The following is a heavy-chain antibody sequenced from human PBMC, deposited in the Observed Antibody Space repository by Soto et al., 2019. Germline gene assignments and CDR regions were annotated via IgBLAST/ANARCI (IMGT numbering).Heavy chain of an antibody. CDR2: FIPILDMA. V-gene: IGHV1-69*02. D-gene: IGHD2-21*01. J-gene: IGHJ4*02. Sequence: QAQVVQSGAEVKKPESSVKVSCKPSGGTFNTYTVNWVRLAPGHGLEWMGRFIPILDMANYAQKFQDRVTITADRSTFTAYVELNSLTSDDTAVYYCAITYCRDNSCPRDFDFWGPGTRVTVSS. CDR3: AITYCRDNSCPRDFDF. CDR1: GGTFNTYT.